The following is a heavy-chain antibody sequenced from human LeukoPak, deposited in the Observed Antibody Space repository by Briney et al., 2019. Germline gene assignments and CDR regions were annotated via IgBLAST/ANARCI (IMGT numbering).Heavy chain of an antibody. V-gene: IGHV3-30-3*01. CDR1: GFTFSSYA. CDR3: ARDSVVDSTYYMDV. CDR2: ISYDGSNK. J-gene: IGHJ6*03. Sequence: GGSLRLSCAASGFTFSSYAMHWVRQAPGKGLEWVAVISYDGSNKYYADSVKGRFTISRDNSKNTLYLQMNSLRAEDTAVYYCARDSVVDSTYYMDVWGKGTTVTVSS. D-gene: IGHD2-15*01.